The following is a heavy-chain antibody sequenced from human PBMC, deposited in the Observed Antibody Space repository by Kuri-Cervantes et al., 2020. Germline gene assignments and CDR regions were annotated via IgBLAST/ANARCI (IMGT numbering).Heavy chain of an antibody. J-gene: IGHJ3*02. CDR3: AKDRLSYSSSWDDAFDI. CDR1: GFTFSSYA. D-gene: IGHD6-13*01. Sequence: GESLKISCAASGFTFSSYAMSWVRQAPGKGLEWVSAISGSGGSTYYADSVKGRFTISRDNSKNTLYLQMDSLRAEDTAVYYCAKDRLSYSSSWDDAFDIWGQGTMVTVSS. V-gene: IGHV3-23*01. CDR2: ISGSGGST.